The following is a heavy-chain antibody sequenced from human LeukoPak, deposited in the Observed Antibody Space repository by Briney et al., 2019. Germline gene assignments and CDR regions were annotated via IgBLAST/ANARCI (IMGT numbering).Heavy chain of an antibody. Sequence: GASVEVSCKASGYTFTSYGISWVRQAPGQGLEWMGWISAYNGNTNYAQKLQGRVTMTTDTSTSTAYMELRSLRSDDTAVYYCARDLMGIAYRGAFYYWGQGTLVTVSS. D-gene: IGHD6-13*01. J-gene: IGHJ4*02. CDR2: ISAYNGNT. CDR3: ARDLMGIAYRGAFYY. CDR1: GYTFTSYG. V-gene: IGHV1-18*01.